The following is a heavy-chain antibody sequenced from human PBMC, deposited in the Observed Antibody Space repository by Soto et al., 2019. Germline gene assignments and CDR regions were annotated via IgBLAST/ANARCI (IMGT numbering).Heavy chain of an antibody. V-gene: IGHV1-69*06. Sequence: SVKVSCKASGGTCSSYAISWVRQAPGQGLEWMGGIIPIFGTANYAQKFQGRVTITADKSTSTAYMELSSLRSEDTAVYYCARARITMIVVVSYYYYGMDVWGQGTTVTVSS. CDR3: ARARITMIVVVSYYYYGMDV. CDR2: IIPIFGTA. D-gene: IGHD3-22*01. J-gene: IGHJ6*02. CDR1: GGTCSSYA.